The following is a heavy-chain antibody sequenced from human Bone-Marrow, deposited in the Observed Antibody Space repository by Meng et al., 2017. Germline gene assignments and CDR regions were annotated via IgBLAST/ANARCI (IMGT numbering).Heavy chain of an antibody. Sequence: GGSLRLSCAVSGFTFSSYATHWVRQAPGKGLEWVAFISYDGSNKYYADSVKGQFTISRDNSENTVYLQMNSLRAEDTAVYYCARDLSIAAAGTVGNWGQGTLVTVSS. V-gene: IGHV3-30*04. J-gene: IGHJ4*02. D-gene: IGHD6-13*01. CDR1: GFTFSSYA. CDR3: ARDLSIAAAGTVGN. CDR2: ISYDGSNK.